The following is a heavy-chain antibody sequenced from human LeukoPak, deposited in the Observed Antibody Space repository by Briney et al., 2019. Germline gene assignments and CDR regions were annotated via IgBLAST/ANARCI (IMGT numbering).Heavy chain of an antibody. CDR1: GLTFSTSG. D-gene: IGHD1-14*01. CDR2: IGPTGSDR. J-gene: IGHJ4*02. V-gene: IGHV3-21*06. CDR3: ATETNGRHYDY. Sequence: GGSLRLSCTASGLTFSTSGFNGARQAPGKGLEWVASIGPTGSDRYHADSIKGRFTISRDNANNFLYLQMNSLRAEDTAVYYCATETNGRHYDYWGQGTLLTVSS.